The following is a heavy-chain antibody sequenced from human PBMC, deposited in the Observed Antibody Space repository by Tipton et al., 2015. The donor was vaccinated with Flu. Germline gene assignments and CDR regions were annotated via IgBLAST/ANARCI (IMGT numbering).Heavy chain of an antibody. J-gene: IGHJ5*02. CDR3: ARGRVSYNWNYEGPGPHWFDP. CDR2: ISSSGSTI. V-gene: IGHV3-48*03. CDR1: GFTFSSYE. Sequence: SLRLSCAASGFTFSSYEMNWVRQAPGKGLEWVSYISSSGSTIYYADSVKGRFTISRDNAKNSLYLQMNSLRAEDTAVYYCARGRVSYNWNYEGPGPHWFDPWGPGTLVTVSS. D-gene: IGHD1-7*01.